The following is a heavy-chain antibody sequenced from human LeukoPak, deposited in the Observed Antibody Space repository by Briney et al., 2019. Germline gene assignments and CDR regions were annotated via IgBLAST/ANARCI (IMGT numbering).Heavy chain of an antibody. CDR1: GFTVGSNY. J-gene: IGHJ4*02. D-gene: IGHD6-19*01. CDR3: ARLAVAYFDS. Sequence: PGGSLRLSCAASGFTVGSNYMGWVRKAPGKGLEWVSVIYPGGTTYYPDSVKGRFTISRDNSKNTPFLQMDSLRAEDTAVYYCARLAVAYFDSWGQGTLVSVSS. V-gene: IGHV3-66*04. CDR2: IYPGGTT.